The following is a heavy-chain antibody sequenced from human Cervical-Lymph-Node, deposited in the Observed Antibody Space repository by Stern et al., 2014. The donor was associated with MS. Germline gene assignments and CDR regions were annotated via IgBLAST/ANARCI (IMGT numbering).Heavy chain of an antibody. CDR3: TRTARGCSTTSCLDP. Sequence: EVQLVESGGGLVQPGGSLKLSCAASGFTFSGAVLHWVRQASGKGLAWLGRIRSKAKSHATTYAASVEGRFPISRDDSKNTAYLQMNSLKTDDTAVYYCTRTARGCSTTSCLDPWGQGTLVIVS. D-gene: IGHD2-2*01. CDR1: GFTFSGAV. CDR2: IRSKAKSHAT. J-gene: IGHJ5*02. V-gene: IGHV3-73*01.